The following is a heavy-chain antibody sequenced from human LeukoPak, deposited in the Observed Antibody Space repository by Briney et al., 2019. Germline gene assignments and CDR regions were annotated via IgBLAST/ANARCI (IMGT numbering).Heavy chain of an antibody. D-gene: IGHD6-13*01. CDR2: ISYDESQK. V-gene: IGHV3-30*03. CDR3: ARAYDSSWHNFDY. J-gene: IGHJ4*02. Sequence: GGSLRLSCAASGFSFSNYGMHWVRHNPGKGLEWVAVISYDESQKWYADSVKGRFTISRDISKNTLYLEMDSLRGEDTAVYYCARAYDSSWHNFDYWGQGSLVTVSS. CDR1: GFSFSNYG.